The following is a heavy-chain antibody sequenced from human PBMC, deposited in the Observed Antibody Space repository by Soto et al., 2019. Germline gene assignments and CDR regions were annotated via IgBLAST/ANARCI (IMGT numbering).Heavy chain of an antibody. Sequence: ASVKVSCKASGYTFTGYYMHWVRQAPGQGLEWMGWINPNSGGTNYAQKFQGRVTMTRDTSISTAYMELSRLRSDDTAVYYCARRGLGYSSGWYDVRGDAFDIWGQGTMVTV. V-gene: IGHV1-2*02. CDR3: ARRGLGYSSGWYDVRGDAFDI. D-gene: IGHD6-19*01. J-gene: IGHJ3*02. CDR1: GYTFTGYY. CDR2: INPNSGGT.